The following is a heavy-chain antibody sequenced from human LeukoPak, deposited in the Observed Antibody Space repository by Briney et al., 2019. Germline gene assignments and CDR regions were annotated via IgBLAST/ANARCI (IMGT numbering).Heavy chain of an antibody. J-gene: IGHJ3*02. V-gene: IGHV4-59*12. CDR2: VYYSGST. D-gene: IGHD4-23*01. Sequence: SETLSLTCTVSGGSISTYYWSWIRQPPGKGLEWIGCVYYSGSTNYNPSLKGRGTMSVDTSKNQFSLKLSSVTAADTAVYYCARGSITVVPAFDIWGQGTMVTVSS. CDR1: GGSISTYY. CDR3: ARGSITVVPAFDI.